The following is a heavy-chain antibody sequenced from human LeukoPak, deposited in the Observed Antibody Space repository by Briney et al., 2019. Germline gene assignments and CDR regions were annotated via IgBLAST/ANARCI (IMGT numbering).Heavy chain of an antibody. CDR3: ARRLSGGAVGDSSGSHDAFDI. V-gene: IGHV4-39*07. Sequence: SETLSLTCTVSGGSISSNSYYWGWIRQPPGKGLEWIGSIFYSGSTFHNPSLKSRVTISVDTSKNQFSLKLSSVTAADTAVYYCARRLSGGAVGDSSGSHDAFDIWGQGTMVTVSS. CDR1: GGSISSNSYY. D-gene: IGHD3-22*01. CDR2: IFYSGST. J-gene: IGHJ3*02.